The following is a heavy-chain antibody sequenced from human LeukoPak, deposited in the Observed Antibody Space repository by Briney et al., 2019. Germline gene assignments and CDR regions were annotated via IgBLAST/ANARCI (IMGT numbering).Heavy chain of an antibody. D-gene: IGHD6-13*01. CDR3: ARVPSSSWYGKYFQH. CDR2: INHSGST. Sequence: PSETLSLTCAVYGGSFSGYYWSWIRQPPGKGLEWIGEINHSGSTNYNPSLKSRVTISVDTSKNQFSLKLSSVTAADTAVYYCARVPSSSWYGKYFQHWGQGTLVTVSS. J-gene: IGHJ1*01. V-gene: IGHV4-34*01. CDR1: GGSFSGYY.